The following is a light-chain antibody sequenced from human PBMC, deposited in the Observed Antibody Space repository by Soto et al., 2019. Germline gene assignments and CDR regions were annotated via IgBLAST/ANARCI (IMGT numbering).Light chain of an antibody. V-gene: IGKV3-15*01. CDR1: QSVSSN. CDR2: GAS. J-gene: IGKJ2*02. CDR3: QQYNNWPPWT. Sequence: EIVMTQSPATLSVSPGERATLSCRASQSVSSNLAWYQQKPGQAPRLLIYGASTRATGIPARFSGSRSGTEFTLTISSLQSEDFAVYYCQQYNNWPPWTFGQGTNLEMK.